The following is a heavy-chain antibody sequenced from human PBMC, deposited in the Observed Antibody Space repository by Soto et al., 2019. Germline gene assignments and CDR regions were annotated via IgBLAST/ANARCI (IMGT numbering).Heavy chain of an antibody. D-gene: IGHD2-2*02. J-gene: IGHJ6*02. Sequence: GGSLRLSCAASGFTFSSYAMSWVRQAPGKGLEWVSAISGSGGSTYYADSVKGRFTISRDNSKNTLYLQMNSLRAEDTAVYYCAKDLDIVLVPAAIDYYYGMDVWGQGTTVTV. CDR1: GFTFSSYA. CDR2: ISGSGGST. V-gene: IGHV3-23*01. CDR3: AKDLDIVLVPAAIDYYYGMDV.